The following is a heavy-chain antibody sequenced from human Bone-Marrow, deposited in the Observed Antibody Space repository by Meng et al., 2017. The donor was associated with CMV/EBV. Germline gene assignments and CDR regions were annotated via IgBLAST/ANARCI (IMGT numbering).Heavy chain of an antibody. V-gene: IGHV1-69*05. Sequence: SVKVSCKASGYTFTSYYMHWVRQAPGQGLEWMGGIIPIFGTANYAQKFQGRVTITTDESTSTAYMELSSLRSEDTAVYYCASCSDTTITAMAKYYFDYWGQGTLVTVSS. J-gene: IGHJ4*02. CDR1: GYTFTSYY. CDR2: IIPIFGTA. D-gene: IGHD5-18*01. CDR3: ASCSDTTITAMAKYYFDY.